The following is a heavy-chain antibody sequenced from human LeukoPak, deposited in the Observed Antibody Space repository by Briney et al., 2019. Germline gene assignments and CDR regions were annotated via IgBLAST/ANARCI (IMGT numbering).Heavy chain of an antibody. CDR1: GYTLTELS. J-gene: IGHJ4*02. D-gene: IGHD3-3*01. V-gene: IGHV1-24*01. CDR2: FDPEDGET. Sequence: ASVKVSCKVSGYTLTELSMHWVRQAPGKGLEWMGGFDPEDGETIYAQKFQGRVTITSNISMSAAYMEVSSLRSEDTAVYYCARGVRIFGVISLDFWGQGTLITVSS. CDR3: ARGVRIFGVISLDF.